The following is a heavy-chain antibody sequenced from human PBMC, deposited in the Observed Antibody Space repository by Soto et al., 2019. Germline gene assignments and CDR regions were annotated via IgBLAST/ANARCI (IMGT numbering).Heavy chain of an antibody. D-gene: IGHD2-2*02. Sequence: GGSLRLSCAASGFTFSSYAMSWVRQAPGKGLEWVSAISGSGGSTYYADSVKGRFTISRDNAKNTLHLQMDSLRAEDTAVYYFAMISDAAIDFYYSWGQGTLDTVSS. V-gene: IGHV3-23*01. CDR3: AMISDAAIDFYYS. J-gene: IGHJ5*02. CDR1: GFTFSSYA. CDR2: ISGSGGST.